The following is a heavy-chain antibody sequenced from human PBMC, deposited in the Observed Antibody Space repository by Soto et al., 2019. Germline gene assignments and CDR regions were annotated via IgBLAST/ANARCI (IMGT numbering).Heavy chain of an antibody. CDR2: MSHSGGT. V-gene: IGHV4-34*01. CDR1: GGFVSSGSYY. CDR3: ARVERGTATTVVDAFDI. Sequence: QVQLQQWGAGLLKPSETLSLTCAVYGGFVSSGSYYWSWIRQPPGKGLEWIGEMSHSGGTHFNPSHKSRVTISVDTSKNQFSLKMCSVTAADTALYYCARVERGTATTVVDAFDIWGPGTMVTVSS. J-gene: IGHJ3*02. D-gene: IGHD1-1*01.